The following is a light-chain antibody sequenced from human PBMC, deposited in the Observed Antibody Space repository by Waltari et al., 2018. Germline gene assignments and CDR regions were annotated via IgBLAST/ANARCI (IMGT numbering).Light chain of an antibody. J-gene: IGLJ1*01. Sequence: QSVLTQPPSASGTPGQRVTISCSGSSSNIGSNTVNWYQQLPGTAPELLIYSNNQRPSGVPDRFSGSKSGTSASLASSGLQSEDEADYYCAAWDDSLNGFYVFGTGTKVTVL. CDR2: SNN. CDR1: SSNIGSNT. V-gene: IGLV1-44*01. CDR3: AAWDDSLNGFYV.